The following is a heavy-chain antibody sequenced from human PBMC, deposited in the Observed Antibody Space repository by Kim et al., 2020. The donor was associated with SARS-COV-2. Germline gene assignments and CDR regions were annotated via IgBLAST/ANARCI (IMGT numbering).Heavy chain of an antibody. V-gene: IGHV4-59*08. CDR2: IYYSGST. D-gene: IGHD2-15*01. CDR1: GGSISSYY. Sequence: SETLSLTCTVSGGSISSYYWSWIRQPPGKGLQLIGYIYYSGSTNYNPSLKSRVTISFHTSNIPFSLNLSSVSPAHTPVYYCSSALSLFSFPPFYYSCFDV. CDR3: SSALSLFSFPPFYYSCFDV. J-gene: IGHJ6*01.